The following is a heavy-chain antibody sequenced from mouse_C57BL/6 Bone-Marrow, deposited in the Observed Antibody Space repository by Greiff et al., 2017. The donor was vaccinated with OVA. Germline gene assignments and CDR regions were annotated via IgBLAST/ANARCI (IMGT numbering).Heavy chain of an antibody. J-gene: IGHJ4*01. CDR3: TTLYGSSYGGGYYYAMDY. Sequence: EVHLVESGAELVRPGASVKLSCTASGFNIKDDYMHWVKQRPEQGLEWIGWIDPENGDTEYASKFQGKATITADTSSNTAYLQLSSLTSEDTAVYYCTTLYGSSYGGGYYYAMDYWGQGTSVTVSS. D-gene: IGHD1-1*01. V-gene: IGHV14-4*01. CDR1: GFNIKDDY. CDR2: IDPENGDT.